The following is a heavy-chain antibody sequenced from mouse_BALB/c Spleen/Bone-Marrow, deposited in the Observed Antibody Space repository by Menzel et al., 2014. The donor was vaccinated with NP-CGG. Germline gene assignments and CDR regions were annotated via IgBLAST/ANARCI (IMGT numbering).Heavy chain of an antibody. CDR2: INPDSSTI. V-gene: IGHV4-1*02. CDR1: GFDFSRYW. D-gene: IGHD1-1*01. CDR3: ARLYYCGRFAY. J-gene: IGHJ3*01. Sequence: EVKLMESGGGLVQPGGSLKLSCAASGFDFSRYWMSWVRQAPGKGLEWIGEINPDSSTINYTPSLKDKFIISRDNAKNTLYLQMSKVRSEDTALYYCARLYYCGRFAYWGQGTLVTVSA.